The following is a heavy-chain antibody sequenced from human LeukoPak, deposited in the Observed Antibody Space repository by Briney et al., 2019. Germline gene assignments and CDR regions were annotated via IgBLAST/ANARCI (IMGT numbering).Heavy chain of an antibody. CDR1: GFTFSHSW. CDR2: IKEDGSSQ. J-gene: IGHJ4*02. CDR3: ARAAIAVAGSLDY. D-gene: IGHD6-19*01. Sequence: GGSLRLSCVASGFTFSHSWMTWVRQAPGKGLEWVGHIKEDGSSQNYADSVKGRFTISRDNAKSSLHLQMNGLRAEDTAMYYCARAAIAVAGSLDYWGQGTLVTVSS. V-gene: IGHV3-7*03.